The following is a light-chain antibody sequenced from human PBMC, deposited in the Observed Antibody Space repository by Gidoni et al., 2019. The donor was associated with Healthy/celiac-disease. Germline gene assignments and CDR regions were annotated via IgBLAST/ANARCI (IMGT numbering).Light chain of an antibody. Sequence: EIVMTQSPDSLAASLGERATINCKSSQSVLYSSNNKNYLAWYQQKPGQPPKLLIYWASTRESGVPDRFSGSGSGTDFTLTISSLQAEDVAVYYCQQYYSTPLTFGGGTKVEIK. V-gene: IGKV4-1*01. CDR3: QQYYSTPLT. CDR1: QSVLYSSNNKNY. J-gene: IGKJ4*01. CDR2: WAS.